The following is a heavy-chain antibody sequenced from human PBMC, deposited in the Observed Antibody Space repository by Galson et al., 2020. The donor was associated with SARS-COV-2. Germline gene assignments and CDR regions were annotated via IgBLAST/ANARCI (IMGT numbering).Heavy chain of an antibody. Sequence: ASVKVSCKASGYTFTSYGISWVRQAPGQGLEWMGWISAYNGNKNYAQKFQGRVTLTTDTSTNTAYMDLRSLRSDDTAMYYCARRSYGGNQNDDYWGQGALVTGSS. CDR2: ISAYNGNK. D-gene: IGHD2-15*01. CDR1: GYTFTSYG. J-gene: IGHJ4*02. CDR3: ARRSYGGNQNDDY. V-gene: IGHV1-18*01.